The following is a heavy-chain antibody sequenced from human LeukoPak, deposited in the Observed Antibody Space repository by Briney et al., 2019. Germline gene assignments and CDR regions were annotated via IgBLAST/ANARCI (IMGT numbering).Heavy chain of an antibody. CDR2: IYYSGST. CDR3: AREDGMSRIDY. J-gene: IGHJ4*02. V-gene: IGHV4-31*03. CDR1: GGSISSGGYY. Sequence: SQTLSLTCTVSGGSISSGGYYWSWIRQHPGKGLEWIGYIYYSGSTYYNPSLKSRVTISVATSKNQFSLKLSSVTAADTAVYYCAREDGMSRIDYWGQGTLVTVSS. D-gene: IGHD5-24*01.